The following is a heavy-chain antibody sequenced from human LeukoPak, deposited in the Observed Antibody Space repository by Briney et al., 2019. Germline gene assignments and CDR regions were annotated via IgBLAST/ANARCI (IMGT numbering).Heavy chain of an antibody. CDR2: IYYSGST. CDR1: GGSISSYY. V-gene: IGHV4-59*01. Sequence: SETLSLTCTVSGGSISSYYWSWIRQPPGKGLEWIGYIYYSGSTNYNPSLKSRVTISVDTSKNQFSLKLSSVTAADTAVYYCARGGIYDFWSGYPPNWFDPWGQGTLVTVSS. D-gene: IGHD3-3*01. CDR3: ARGGIYDFWSGYPPNWFDP. J-gene: IGHJ5*02.